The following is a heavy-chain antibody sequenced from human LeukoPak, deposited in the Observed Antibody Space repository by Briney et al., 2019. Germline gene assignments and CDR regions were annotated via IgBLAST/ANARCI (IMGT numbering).Heavy chain of an antibody. V-gene: IGHV3-30*18. CDR2: ISYDGSNK. D-gene: IGHD3-22*01. J-gene: IGHJ4*02. CDR3: AKDRRDSSGYNYFDY. Sequence: GGSLRLSCAASGFTFSSYGMHWVRQAPGKGLEWVAIISYDGSNKYYADSVKGRFTISRDNSKNTLYLQMNSLRAEDTAVYYCAKDRRDSSGYNYFDYWGQGTLVTVSS. CDR1: GFTFSSYG.